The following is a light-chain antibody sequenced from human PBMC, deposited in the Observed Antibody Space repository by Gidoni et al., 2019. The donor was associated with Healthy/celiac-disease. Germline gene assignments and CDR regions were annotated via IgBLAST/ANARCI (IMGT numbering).Light chain of an antibody. V-gene: IGKV1-5*03. J-gene: IGKJ1*01. CDR1: QSISSW. CDR3: QQYSNYWT. CDR2: KAS. Sequence: DIQMTQSPSTLSASVGDRVTITCRASQSISSWLAWYQQNPGKAPKLLVYKASSLESGVPSRFSGSGSGTEFTLTISSLQPDDFANYYCQQYSNYWTFGQGTKVEIK.